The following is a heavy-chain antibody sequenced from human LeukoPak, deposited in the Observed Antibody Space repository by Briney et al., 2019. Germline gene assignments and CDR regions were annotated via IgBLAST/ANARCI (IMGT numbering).Heavy chain of an antibody. CDR3: AGSYDSSGYYADY. D-gene: IGHD3-22*01. Sequence: PSETLSLTCTVSGGSISSGGYYWSWIRQHPGKGLEWIGYTYYSGSTYYNPSLKSRVTISVDTSKNQFSLKLSSVTAADTAVYYCAGSYDSSGYYADYWGQGTLVTVSS. CDR1: GGSISSGGYY. J-gene: IGHJ4*02. CDR2: TYYSGST. V-gene: IGHV4-31*02.